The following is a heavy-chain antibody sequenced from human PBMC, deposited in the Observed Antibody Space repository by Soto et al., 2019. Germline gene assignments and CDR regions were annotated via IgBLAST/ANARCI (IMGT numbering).Heavy chain of an antibody. V-gene: IGHV1-18*01. CDR3: ARGRYGDY. J-gene: IGHJ4*02. CDR1: GYGFTTYG. D-gene: IGHD1-1*01. Sequence: QVHLVQSGAEVKKPGASVKVSCKGSGYGFTTYGITWVRQAPGQGLEWMAWISAHNGNTNYAQKLQGRVTVTQEPSKSTAYLELRSLRSDDTAVYYCARGRYGDYWGQGALVTVSS. CDR2: ISAHNGNT.